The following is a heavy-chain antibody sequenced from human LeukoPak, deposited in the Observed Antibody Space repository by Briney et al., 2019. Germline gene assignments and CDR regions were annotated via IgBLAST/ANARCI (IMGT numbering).Heavy chain of an antibody. Sequence: ASVKVSCKASGYTFTNYYMHWVRQAPGQGLEWMGLINPDVGSTIYPQKFQGRVTMTRDTSTSTVYMELSSLRSEDTAVYYCARALSGPSRMGNDYWGQGTLVTVSS. D-gene: IGHD2-2*01. CDR1: GYTFTNYY. CDR2: INPDVGST. CDR3: ARALSGPSRMGNDY. J-gene: IGHJ4*02. V-gene: IGHV1-46*01.